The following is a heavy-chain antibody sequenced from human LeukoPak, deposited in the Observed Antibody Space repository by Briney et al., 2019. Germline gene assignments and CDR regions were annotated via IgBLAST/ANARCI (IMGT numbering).Heavy chain of an antibody. CDR1: GFTFGSYE. Sequence: GGSLRLSCTPSGFTFGSYEMHWVRQAPGKGLEWVSYITSSGSTIYYANSVKGRFTISRDNAKNSLYLQMSSLRAEDTAVYYCVREGAYCSGASCYFDYSGQGTLVTVSS. V-gene: IGHV3-48*03. CDR2: ITSSGSTI. CDR3: VREGAYCSGASCYFDY. D-gene: IGHD2-15*01. J-gene: IGHJ4*02.